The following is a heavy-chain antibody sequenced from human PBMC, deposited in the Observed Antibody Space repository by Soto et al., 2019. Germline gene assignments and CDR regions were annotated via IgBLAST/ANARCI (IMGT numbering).Heavy chain of an antibody. J-gene: IGHJ3*02. Sequence: QVQLVQSGAEVKKPGSSVKVSCKASGGTFSSYTISWVRQAPGQGLEWMGRIIPILGIANYAQKFQGRVTITADKSTSTAYMELSSLRSEDTAVYYCAREGSRADKTDAFDIWGQGTMVTVSS. CDR3: AREGSRADKTDAFDI. V-gene: IGHV1-69*08. CDR1: GGTFSSYT. D-gene: IGHD6-13*01. CDR2: IIPILGIA.